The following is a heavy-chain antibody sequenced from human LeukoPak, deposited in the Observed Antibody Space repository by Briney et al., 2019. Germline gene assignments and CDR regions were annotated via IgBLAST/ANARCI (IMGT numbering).Heavy chain of an antibody. J-gene: IGHJ5*02. CDR3: ARDTDH. CDR1: GFTLSSYA. Sequence: GGSLRLSCAASGFTLSSYAMSWVRQAPGKGLEWVSAISDTGNTYHADSVKGRFTISRDNSKNTLYLQMNSLRAEDTAVYYCARDTDHWGQGTLVTVSS. CDR2: ISDTGNT. V-gene: IGHV3-23*01.